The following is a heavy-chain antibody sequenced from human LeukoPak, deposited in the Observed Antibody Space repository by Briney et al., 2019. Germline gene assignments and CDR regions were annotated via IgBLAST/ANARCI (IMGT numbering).Heavy chain of an antibody. V-gene: IGHV3-23*01. CDR2: IFGNGVKT. CDR1: GFTFSGHS. CDR3: ARVGDWSNYFGMDA. J-gene: IGHJ6*02. Sequence: PGGSLRLSCAASGFTFSGHSMTWARQTSGKGLEWVSVIFGNGVKTYYADSLKGRFTISRDNSKSTLYLQMNSLRADDTAVYYCARVGDWSNYFGMDAWGQGTTVSVSS. D-gene: IGHD3-16*01.